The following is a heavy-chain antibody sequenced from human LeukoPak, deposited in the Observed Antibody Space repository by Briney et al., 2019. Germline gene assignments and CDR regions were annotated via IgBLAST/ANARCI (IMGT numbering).Heavy chain of an antibody. CDR3: ARPYDTRGYFPDY. V-gene: IGHV3-21*01. CDR1: GFTFSSYA. CDR2: ISRGSDHI. Sequence: PGGSLGLSCAASGFTFSSYAMNWVRQAPGKGLEWVSSISRGSDHIFYADSMKGRFTISRDNAKNSLYLQMNSLGAEDTAVYYCARPYDTRGYFPDYWGQGTLVTVSS. J-gene: IGHJ4*02. D-gene: IGHD3-22*01.